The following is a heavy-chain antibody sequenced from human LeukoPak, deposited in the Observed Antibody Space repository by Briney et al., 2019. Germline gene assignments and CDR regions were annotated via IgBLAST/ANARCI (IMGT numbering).Heavy chain of an antibody. CDR1: GFTFSSYA. D-gene: IGHD6-13*01. CDR3: ARGRIAAAAPSNMDV. J-gene: IGHJ6*02. V-gene: IGHV3-30-3*01. Sequence: GGSLRLSCAASGFTFSSYAMHWVRQAPGKGLEWVAVISYDGSNKYYADSVKGRFTISRDNSKNTLYLQMNSLRAEGTAVYYCARGRIAAAAPSNMDVWGQGTTVTVSS. CDR2: ISYDGSNK.